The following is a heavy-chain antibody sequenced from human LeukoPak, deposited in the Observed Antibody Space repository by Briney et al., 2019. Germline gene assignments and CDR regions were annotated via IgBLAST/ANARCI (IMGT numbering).Heavy chain of an antibody. CDR2: IYYSGST. Sequence: SETLSLTCTVSGGSISSGGYYWSWIRQHPGKGLEWIGYIYYSGSTYYNPSLKSRVTISVDTSKNQFSLKLSSVTAADTAVYYCARGPSGIAARTYMDVWGKGTTVTVSS. CDR3: ARGPSGIAARTYMDV. J-gene: IGHJ6*03. D-gene: IGHD6-6*01. V-gene: IGHV4-31*03. CDR1: GGSISSGGYY.